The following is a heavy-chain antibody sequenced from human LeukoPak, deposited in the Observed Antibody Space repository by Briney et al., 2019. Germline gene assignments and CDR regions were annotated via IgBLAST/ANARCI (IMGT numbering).Heavy chain of an antibody. CDR3: ARDKGGSSWTSGFDY. V-gene: IGHV3-7*03. D-gene: IGHD6-13*01. J-gene: IGHJ4*02. CDR2: IKQDGSET. Sequence: QSGGSLRLSCAASGFAFSSSWMSWVRQAPGKGLEWVANIKQDGSETYYVDSLKGRFTVSRDNAKNTLYLQMNSLRAEDTAVYYCARDKGGSSWTSGFDYWGQGTLVTVSS. CDR1: GFAFSSSW.